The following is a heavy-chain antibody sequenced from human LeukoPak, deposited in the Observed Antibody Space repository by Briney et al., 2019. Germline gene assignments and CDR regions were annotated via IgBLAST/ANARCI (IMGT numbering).Heavy chain of an antibody. Sequence: PETLSLTCTVSGGSISSYYWSWIRQPPGKGLEWIGYIYYSGSTNYNPSLKSRVTISVDTSKNQFSLKLSSVTAADTAVYYCARVRAVAGTRGIDYWGQGTLVTVSS. CDR1: GGSISSYY. V-gene: IGHV4-59*01. D-gene: IGHD6-19*01. CDR2: IYYSGST. CDR3: ARVRAVAGTRGIDY. J-gene: IGHJ4*02.